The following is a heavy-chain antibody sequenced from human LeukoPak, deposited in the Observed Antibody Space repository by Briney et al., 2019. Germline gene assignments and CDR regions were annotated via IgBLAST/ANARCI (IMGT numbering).Heavy chain of an antibody. V-gene: IGHV3-74*01. CDR3: ARPYGNPKANWFDP. D-gene: IGHD3-10*01. Sequence: PGGSLRLSCAASGFTFSSYWMHWVRQAPGKGLVWVSRINSDGSSTSYADSVKGRFTISRDNAKNTLYLQMNSLRAEDTAVYCCARPYGNPKANWFDPWGQGTLVTVSS. CDR1: GFTFSSYW. J-gene: IGHJ5*02. CDR2: INSDGSST.